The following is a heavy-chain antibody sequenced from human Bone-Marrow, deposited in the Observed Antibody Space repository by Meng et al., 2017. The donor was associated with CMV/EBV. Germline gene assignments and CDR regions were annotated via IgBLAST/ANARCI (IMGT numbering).Heavy chain of an antibody. CDR3: ARDRGYSYGYRAFDI. J-gene: IGHJ3*02. V-gene: IGHV3-30*04. Sequence: GGSLRLSCSGSGFTFSTYAVNWVRQAPGKGLEWVAVVSFDGETKYYADSVKGRFTISRDNSKNTVYLQMNSLRAEDTAVYYCARDRGYSYGYRAFDIWGQGTMVTVSS. CDR1: GFTFSTYA. D-gene: IGHD5-18*01. CDR2: VSFDGETK.